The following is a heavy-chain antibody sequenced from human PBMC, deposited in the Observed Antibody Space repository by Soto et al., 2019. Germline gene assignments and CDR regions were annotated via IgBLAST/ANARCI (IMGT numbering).Heavy chain of an antibody. CDR2: IIPIFGTA. CDR3: AVGMTYDILANPTYYFDY. CDR1: GGTFSSYA. J-gene: IGHJ4*02. Sequence: SVKVSCKASGGTFSSYAISWVRQAPGQGLEWMGGIIPIFGTANYAQKFQGRVTITADESTSTAYMELSSLRSEDTAVYYCAVGMTYDILANPTYYFDYWGQGTLVTVSS. V-gene: IGHV1-69*13. D-gene: IGHD3-9*01.